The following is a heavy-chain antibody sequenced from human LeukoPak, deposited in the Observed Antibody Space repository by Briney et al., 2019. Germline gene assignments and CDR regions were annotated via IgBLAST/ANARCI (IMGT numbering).Heavy chain of an antibody. CDR2: IRQDGSEK. CDR3: AKGSSRPPNAFDI. J-gene: IGHJ3*02. D-gene: IGHD6-6*01. CDR1: GFTFSDHV. V-gene: IGHV3-7*01. Sequence: GGSLRLSCAASGFTFSDHVMSWVRQAPGKGLEWVASIRQDGSEKHYVDSVEGRFTISRDNAKNSLHLQMNSLRAEDTAVYYCAKGSSRPPNAFDIWGQGTLVTVSS.